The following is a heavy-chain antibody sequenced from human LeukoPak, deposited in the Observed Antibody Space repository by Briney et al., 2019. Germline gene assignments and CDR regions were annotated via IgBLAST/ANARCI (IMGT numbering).Heavy chain of an antibody. CDR2: IGGGGGGT. J-gene: IGHJ4*02. CDR3: AKGRSRSGPDY. V-gene: IGHV3-23*01. Sequence: GGSLRLSCAASGFTFSNYAMSWVRQAPGKGLEWVSAIGGGGGGTYYADSVKGRFTISRDNSKNTLYLQMNSLRAEDTALYYCAKGRSRSGPDYWGQGALVTVSS. CDR1: GFTFSNYA. D-gene: IGHD2-15*01.